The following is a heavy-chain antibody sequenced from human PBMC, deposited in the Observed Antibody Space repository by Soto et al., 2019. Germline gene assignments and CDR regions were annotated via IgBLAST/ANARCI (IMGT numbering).Heavy chain of an antibody. D-gene: IGHD3-3*01. J-gene: IGHJ4*02. Sequence: EVQLVESGGGLVQPGGSLRLSCAASGFTFSSYAMHWVRQAPGKGLEYVSAISSNGGSTYYANSVKGRFTISRDNSKKQLYHQMVSLRAEDMGVYYCPRGKYDFWRCYNTGAGYYWGQGTLGTVSS. CDR3: PRGKYDFWRCYNTGAGYY. V-gene: IGHV3-64*01. CDR1: GFTFSSYA. CDR2: ISSNGGST.